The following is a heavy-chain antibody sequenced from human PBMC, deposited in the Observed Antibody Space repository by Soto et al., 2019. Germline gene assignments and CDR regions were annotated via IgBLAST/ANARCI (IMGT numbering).Heavy chain of an antibody. D-gene: IGHD2-21*02. CDR2: IPQDGVDG. CDR3: ARDHLILPAHDFFYGSDV. CDR1: GFTFSMYS. Sequence: WSLRLSCEVSGFTFSMYSMSWVRQSPGKGLEWVAKIPQDGVDGHYADSVKGRFIISRDNDKNSLHLQLNNLRAEDTAVYYCARDHLILPAHDFFYGSDVWGRGATVTVSS. V-gene: IGHV3-7*03. J-gene: IGHJ6*02.